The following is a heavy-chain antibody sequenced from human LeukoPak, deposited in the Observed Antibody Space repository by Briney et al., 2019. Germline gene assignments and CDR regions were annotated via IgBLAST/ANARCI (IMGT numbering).Heavy chain of an antibody. D-gene: IGHD6-13*01. Sequence: GGSLRLSCAASGFTFSSYEMNWVRQAPGKGLEWVSYISSSGSTIYYADSVKGRFTISRDNAKNPLYLQMNSLRAEDTAVYYCARAASSSWPDYWGQGTLVTVSS. CDR1: GFTFSSYE. CDR3: ARAASSSWPDY. J-gene: IGHJ4*02. CDR2: ISSSGSTI. V-gene: IGHV3-48*03.